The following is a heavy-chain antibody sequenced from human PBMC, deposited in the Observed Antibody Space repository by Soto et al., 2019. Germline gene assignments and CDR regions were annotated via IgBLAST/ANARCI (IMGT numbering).Heavy chain of an antibody. Sequence: ASVKVSCKASGYTFTSYYMQWVRQAPGQGLEWMGIINPSGGSTSYAQKFQGRVTMTGDTSTSTVYMELSSLRSEDTAVYYCARVGYDSSGAQDAFDIWGQGTMVTVSS. J-gene: IGHJ3*02. CDR1: GYTFTSYY. V-gene: IGHV1-46*01. CDR2: INPSGGST. D-gene: IGHD3-22*01. CDR3: ARVGYDSSGAQDAFDI.